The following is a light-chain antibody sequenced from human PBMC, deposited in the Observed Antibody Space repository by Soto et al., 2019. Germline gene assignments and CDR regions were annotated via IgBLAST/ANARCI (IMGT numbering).Light chain of an antibody. CDR2: DAS. J-gene: IGKJ4*01. CDR1: QSVSSY. CDR3: QQRSTCPLS. V-gene: IGKV3-11*01. Sequence: EIVLTQSPATLSLSAGERATLSCRASQSVSSYLAWYQQKPGQAPRLLIYDASNRATGIPARFSGSGSGTDFTLSISSLDPEDFAVYYCQQRSTCPLSFGGGTKVEIK.